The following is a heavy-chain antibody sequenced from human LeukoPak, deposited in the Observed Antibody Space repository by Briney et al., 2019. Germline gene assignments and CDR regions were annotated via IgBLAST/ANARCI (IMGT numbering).Heavy chain of an antibody. Sequence: GGSLRLSCAASGFTFSNSAMSWVRQASGKGLEWVSTLSGSGITTYYADSVKGRFTISRDNSKNTLYLQMNSLRAEDTAVYYCARGASGYYRDFWGQGTLVTVSS. CDR2: LSGSGITT. D-gene: IGHD3-3*01. CDR1: GFTFSNSA. CDR3: ARGASGYYRDF. J-gene: IGHJ4*02. V-gene: IGHV3-23*01.